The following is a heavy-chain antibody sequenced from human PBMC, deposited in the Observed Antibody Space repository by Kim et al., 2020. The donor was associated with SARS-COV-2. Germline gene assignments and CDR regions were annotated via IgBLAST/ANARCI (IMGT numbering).Heavy chain of an antibody. D-gene: IGHD5-12*01. Sequence: YNPSRKSRVTIAVDTSKNQFSLKLSAVTAADTAVYYCARVGRWLQSAFDYWGQGTLVTVSS. CDR3: ARVGRWLQSAFDY. J-gene: IGHJ4*02. V-gene: IGHV4-59*01.